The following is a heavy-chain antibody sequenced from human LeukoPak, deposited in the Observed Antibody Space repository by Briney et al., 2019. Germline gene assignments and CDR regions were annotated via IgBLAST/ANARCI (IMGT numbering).Heavy chain of an antibody. CDR3: ARNVLPGYFDY. V-gene: IGHV3-74*01. Sequence: GGSLRLSCAASGFTFSSYWMHWLRQAPGKGLLSVSRINSDGSSTSYADSVKGRFTISRDNAKNTMYLQMNSLRAEDSAVYYCARNVLPGYFDYWGQGTLVTVSS. CDR1: GFTFSSYW. CDR2: INSDGSST. D-gene: IGHD2-15*01. J-gene: IGHJ4*02.